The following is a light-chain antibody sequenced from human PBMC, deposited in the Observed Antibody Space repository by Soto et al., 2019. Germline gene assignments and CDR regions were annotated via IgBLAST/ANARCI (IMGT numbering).Light chain of an antibody. Sequence: QSALAQPTSVSGSPGQSIAISCTGTSSDVGGYNYVSWHQQHPGKAPKVLISVVSNRPSGVSNRFSGSKSGNTASLTISGLQAEDEADYYCSSYRSGGTFVVGSGTKLTGL. CDR2: VVS. J-gene: IGLJ1*01. V-gene: IGLV2-14*01. CDR1: SSDVGGYNY. CDR3: SSYRSGGTFV.